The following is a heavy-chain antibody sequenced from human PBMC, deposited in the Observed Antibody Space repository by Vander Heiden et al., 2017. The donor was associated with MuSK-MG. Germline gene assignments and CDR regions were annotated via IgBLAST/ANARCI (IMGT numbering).Heavy chain of an antibody. CDR1: GFTFSGDA. CDR2: VGGSGVRT. CDR3: ARDSTGYSFDY. V-gene: IGHV3-23*01. Sequence: EVQLLESGGGFLQPGGSMRLSCAGSGFTFSGDAMNWVRQAPGKGLGLVSGVGGSGVRTYYADSVKGRFTVSRDNSKNTLYLEMHSLRADDTAVYYCARDSTGYSFDYWGQGTLVTVSS. J-gene: IGHJ4*02. D-gene: IGHD2-8*02.